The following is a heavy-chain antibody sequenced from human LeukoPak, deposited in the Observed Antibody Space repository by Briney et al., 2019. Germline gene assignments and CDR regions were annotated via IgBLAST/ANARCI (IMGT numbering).Heavy chain of an antibody. CDR2: IYSDGTT. D-gene: IGHD6-13*01. V-gene: IGHV3-53*01. J-gene: IGHJ4*02. CDR3: AGVKSIAAAGLFDY. CDR1: GFSVSSNY. Sequence: TGGSLRLSCAASGFSVSSNYMSWVRQTPGKGLEWVSVIYSDGTTNYEDSVKGRFTVSRDKSKNTLSLQMNSLRAEDTAVYYCAGVKSIAAAGLFDYWGQGTLVTVSS.